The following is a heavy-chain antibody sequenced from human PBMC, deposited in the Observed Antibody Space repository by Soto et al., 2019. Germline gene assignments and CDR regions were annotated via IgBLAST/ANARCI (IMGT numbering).Heavy chain of an antibody. CDR2: INSDGSST. CDR3: AREGPLYGMDV. CDR1: GFTFSSYW. V-gene: IGHV3-74*01. J-gene: IGHJ6*02. Sequence: GGSLRLSCAASGFTFSSYWMHWVRQAPGKGLVWVSRINSDGSSTSYADSVKGRFTISRDNAKNTLYLQMNSLRAEDTAVYYCAREGPLYGMDVWGQGTTVTVSS.